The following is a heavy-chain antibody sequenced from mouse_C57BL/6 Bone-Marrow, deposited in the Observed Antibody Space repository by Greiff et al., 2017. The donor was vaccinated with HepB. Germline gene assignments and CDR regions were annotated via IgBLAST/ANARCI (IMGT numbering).Heavy chain of an antibody. CDR1: GFSLTSYG. CDR3: AKGGYYGSSPWYFDV. CDR2: IWSGGST. J-gene: IGHJ1*03. V-gene: IGHV2-4*01. Sequence: VQLQQSGPGLVQPSQCLSITCTVSGFSLTSYGVHWVRQPPGKGLEWLGVIWSGGSTDYNAAFISRLSISKDNSTSQVFFKMNSLQADDTAIYYCAKGGYYGSSPWYFDVWGTGTTVTVSS. D-gene: IGHD1-1*01.